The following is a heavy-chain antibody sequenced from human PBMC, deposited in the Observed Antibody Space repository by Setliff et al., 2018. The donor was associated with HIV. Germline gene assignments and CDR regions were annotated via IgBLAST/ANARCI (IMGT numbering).Heavy chain of an antibody. CDR1: GGSISSSNW. Sequence: NPSETLSLTCTVSGGSISSSNWWSWVRQPPGKGLEWIGKINHSGSTNYNPSLKSRVTISVDTSKNQFSLKLGSVTAADTAVYYCARVGDFYDTSGYYSVLDAFDIWGQGTMVTVSS. CDR2: INHSGST. CDR3: ARVGDFYDTSGYYSVLDAFDI. V-gene: IGHV4-4*02. J-gene: IGHJ3*02. D-gene: IGHD3-22*01.